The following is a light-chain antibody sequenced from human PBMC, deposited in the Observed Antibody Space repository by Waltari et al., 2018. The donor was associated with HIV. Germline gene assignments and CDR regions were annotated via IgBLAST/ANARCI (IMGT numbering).Light chain of an antibody. J-gene: IGKJ1*01. Sequence: IVLTQSPDSLAVSLGGRATINCKASQSVLYNSNSKSYLSWYQQRPGQPPKLLIYWASTRESGVPDRFSGSASGTDFTLTISGLQAEDVAVYYCHQYYTTPWAFGQGTKVEIK. V-gene: IGKV4-1*01. CDR2: WAS. CDR3: HQYYTTPWA. CDR1: QSVLYNSNSKSY.